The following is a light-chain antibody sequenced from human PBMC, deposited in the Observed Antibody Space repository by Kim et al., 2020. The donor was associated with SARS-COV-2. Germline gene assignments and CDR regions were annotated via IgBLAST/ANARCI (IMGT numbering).Light chain of an antibody. V-gene: IGKV1-33*01. J-gene: IGKJ2*03. CDR2: DAS. Sequence: AAVGDRVTITCQASQDISNYLNWYQQKPGKAPKLLIYDASNLETGVPSRFSGSGSGTDFTFTISSLQPEDIATYYCQQYDNLPRYSFGQGTKLEIK. CDR1: QDISNY. CDR3: QQYDNLPRYS.